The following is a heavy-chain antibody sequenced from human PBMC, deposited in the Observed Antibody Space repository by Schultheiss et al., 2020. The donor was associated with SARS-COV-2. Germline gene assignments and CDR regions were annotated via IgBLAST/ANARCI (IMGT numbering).Heavy chain of an antibody. CDR2: ISGSGGST. V-gene: IGHV3-23*01. Sequence: GGSLRLSCAASGFTFNFYSMNWVRQAPGKGLEWVSAISGSGGSTYYADSVKGRFTISRHNSKNTLYLQMNSLRAEDTAVYYCAKAVVPAGSYYYYYYMDVWGKGTTVTVSS. CDR1: GFTFNFYS. D-gene: IGHD2-2*01. CDR3: AKAVVPAGSYYYYYYMDV. J-gene: IGHJ6*03.